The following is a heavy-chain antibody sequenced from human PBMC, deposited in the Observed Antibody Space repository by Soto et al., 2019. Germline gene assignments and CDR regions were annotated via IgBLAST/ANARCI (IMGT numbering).Heavy chain of an antibody. CDR2: ISGSGGST. J-gene: IGHJ6*02. CDR3: AKSAGSGNYGMDV. Sequence: PGGSLRLSCAASGFTFSDYAMSWVRQAPGKGLEWVSAISGSGGSTYYADSVRGRFTISRDNSKNTLYLQMNSLRAEDTAVYYCAKSAGSGNYGMDVWGQGTTVTVSS. V-gene: IGHV3-23*01. CDR1: GFTFSDYA. D-gene: IGHD3-10*01.